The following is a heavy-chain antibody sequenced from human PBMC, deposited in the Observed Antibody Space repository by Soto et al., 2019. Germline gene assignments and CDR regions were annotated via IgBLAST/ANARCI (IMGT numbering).Heavy chain of an antibody. D-gene: IGHD6-13*01. CDR1: GFTFSTYN. Sequence: EVQLVESGGGLVQPGGSLRLSCAASGFTFSTYNMNWVRQAPGKGLEWVSYISSGSGTIYYADSVRGRFTISRDNARNSLYLQMNSLRDEDTAVYYCAAAGYYWGQGTLVTVSS. J-gene: IGHJ4*02. CDR2: ISSGSGTI. V-gene: IGHV3-48*02. CDR3: AAAGYY.